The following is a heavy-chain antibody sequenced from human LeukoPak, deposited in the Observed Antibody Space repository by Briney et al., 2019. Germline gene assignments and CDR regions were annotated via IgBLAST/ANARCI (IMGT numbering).Heavy chain of an antibody. CDR1: GGTFSSYA. CDR3: ARDKGEGYSYGGYFDL. V-gene: IGHV1-69*01. J-gene: IGHJ2*01. D-gene: IGHD5-18*01. Sequence: GSSVKVSCKASGGTFSSYAISWVRQAPGQGLEWMGGIIPIFGTANYAQKFQGRVTITVDESTSTAYMELSSLRSEDTAVYYCARDKGEGYSYGGYFDLWGRGTLVTVSS. CDR2: IIPIFGTA.